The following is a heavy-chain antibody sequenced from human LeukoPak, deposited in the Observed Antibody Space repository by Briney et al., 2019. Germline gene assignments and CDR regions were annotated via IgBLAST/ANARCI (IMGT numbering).Heavy chain of an antibody. Sequence: PGGSLRLSCAASGFTFSTYAMNWVRQAPGKGLEWVSGISGSGGSTYYADSVKGRFTISRDNSENTLYLHMNSLRAEDTAVYYCAKGGVVIVRDSYYYYMDVWGKGTTVTVSS. V-gene: IGHV3-23*01. CDR3: AKGGVVIVRDSYYYYMDV. CDR2: ISGSGGST. CDR1: GFTFSTYA. J-gene: IGHJ6*03. D-gene: IGHD3-3*01.